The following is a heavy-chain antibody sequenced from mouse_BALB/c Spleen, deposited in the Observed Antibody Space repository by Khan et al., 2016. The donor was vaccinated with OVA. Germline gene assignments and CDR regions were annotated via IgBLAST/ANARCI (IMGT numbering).Heavy chain of an antibody. CDR2: IWSDGHT. V-gene: IGHV2-6-1*01. CDR3: AGRGYYGADCPYFDV. J-gene: IGHJ1*01. Sequence: QVQLKESGPGLVAPSQSLSITCTISGFSLTSYGVHWVRQPPGKGLEWLVVIWSDGHTTYNSALKSRLSISKDNSKSQVFLKMNSLQTDDTAVYCWAGRGYYGADCPYFDVWGAGTTVTVSS. CDR1: GFSLTSYG. D-gene: IGHD2-13*01.